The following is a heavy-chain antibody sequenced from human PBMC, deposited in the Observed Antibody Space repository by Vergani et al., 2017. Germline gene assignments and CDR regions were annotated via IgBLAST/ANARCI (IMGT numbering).Heavy chain of an antibody. J-gene: IGHJ1*01. D-gene: IGHD1-7*01. V-gene: IGHV3-23*04. Sequence: VQLVASGGGLVKPGGSLRLSCAASGFTFSSYAMSWVRQAPGKGLEWVSAISGSGGSTYYADSVKGRFTISRDNSKTTLYLQMNSLRAEDTAVYYCANRGGWIWNYGGCCQHWGQGTLVTVSS. CDR2: ISGSGGST. CDR1: GFTFSSYA. CDR3: ANRGGWIWNYGGCCQH.